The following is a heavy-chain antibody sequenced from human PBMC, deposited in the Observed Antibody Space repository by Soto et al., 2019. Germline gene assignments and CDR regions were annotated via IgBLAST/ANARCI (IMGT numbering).Heavy chain of an antibody. J-gene: IGHJ4*02. CDR3: ARRDSSGWYYFDY. D-gene: IGHD6-19*01. Sequence: SETLSLTCTVSGGSISSYYWSWIRQPPGKGLEWIGYIYYSGTTNYNPSLKSRVAISVDTSKNQFSLKLSSVTAADTAVYYCARRDSSGWYYFDYWGQGTLVTVSS. CDR2: IYYSGTT. CDR1: GGSISSYY. V-gene: IGHV4-59*08.